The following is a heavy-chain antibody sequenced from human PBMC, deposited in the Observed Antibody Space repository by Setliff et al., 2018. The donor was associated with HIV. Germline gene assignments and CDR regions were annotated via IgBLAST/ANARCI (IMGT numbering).Heavy chain of an antibody. J-gene: IGHJ3*02. Sequence: SETLSLTCAVSGYSISSGYYWGWIRQPPGKGLEWIGSIYHGGTTYYNPSLRSRVTISEDTSKNQFSLTLTAVTAADTAVYYCVRDPPLITYGPDHPFDIWGQGTMVTVSS. CDR2: IYHGGTT. V-gene: IGHV4-38-2*02. CDR1: GYSISSGYY. CDR3: VRDPPLITYGPDHPFDI. D-gene: IGHD3-10*01.